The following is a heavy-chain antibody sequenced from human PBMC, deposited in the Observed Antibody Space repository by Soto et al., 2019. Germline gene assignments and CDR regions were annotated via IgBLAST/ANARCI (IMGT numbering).Heavy chain of an antibody. V-gene: IGHV3-30*03. J-gene: IGHJ4*02. CDR3: ALPYYTSGWYYFDY. CDR2: ISHDGSSK. Sequence: GGSLRLSCAASGFTFRGYGMHWVRQAPGKGLQWVALISHDGSSKSYGDSVKGRFTISRDNSKNTLYLQMNSLRAEDTAVYYCALPYYTSGWYYFDYWGQGTLVTVSS. CDR1: GFTFRGYG. D-gene: IGHD6-19*01.